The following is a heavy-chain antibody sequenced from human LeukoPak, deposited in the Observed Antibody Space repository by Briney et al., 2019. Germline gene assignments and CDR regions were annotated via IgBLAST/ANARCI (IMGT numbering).Heavy chain of an antibody. V-gene: IGHV3-66*01. CDR1: GFTVSSNY. Sequence: GGSLRLSCAASGFTVSSNYMSWVRQAPGKGLEWVSVIYSGGSTYYADSVKGRFTISRDNSKNTLYLQMNSLRAEDTAVYYCPRDLPAVARFSYWGQGTLVTVSP. CDR2: IYSGGST. D-gene: IGHD6-19*01. J-gene: IGHJ4*02. CDR3: PRDLPAVARFSY.